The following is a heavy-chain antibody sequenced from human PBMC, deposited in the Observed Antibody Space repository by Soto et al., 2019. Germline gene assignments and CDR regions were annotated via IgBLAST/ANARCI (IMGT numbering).Heavy chain of an antibody. Sequence: QVQLQQWGAGLLKPSETLSLTCAVYGGSFSGYYWSWIRQPPGKGLEWMGEINHSGSTNYNPSLKSRVTISVDTSKNQFSLKLSSVTAADTAVYYCAREGNSSGWYGPLPQYWGQGTLVTVSS. V-gene: IGHV4-34*01. CDR2: INHSGST. CDR1: GGSFSGYY. CDR3: AREGNSSGWYGPLPQY. J-gene: IGHJ1*01. D-gene: IGHD6-19*01.